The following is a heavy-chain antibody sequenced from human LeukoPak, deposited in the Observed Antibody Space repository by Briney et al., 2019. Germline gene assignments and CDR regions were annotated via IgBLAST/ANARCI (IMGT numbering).Heavy chain of an antibody. CDR2: ISSDGANI. J-gene: IGHJ4*02. CDR1: GFTFTSYA. CDR3: ARDPIAVGAYYFDH. V-gene: IGHV3-30*04. Sequence: PGGSLRLSCAASGFTFTSYALHWVRQAPGKGLEWVAFISSDGANIYYTDSVKGRFTISRDSSKNTVSLQMNSLRAEDTAVYYCARDPIAVGAYYFDHWGQGTLVTVSS. D-gene: IGHD6-19*01.